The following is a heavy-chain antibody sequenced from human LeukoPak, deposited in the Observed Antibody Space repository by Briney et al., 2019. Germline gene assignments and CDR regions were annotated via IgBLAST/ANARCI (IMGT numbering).Heavy chain of an antibody. CDR2: IYHSGST. D-gene: IGHD6-19*01. J-gene: IGHJ4*02. V-gene: IGHV4-30-2*01. Sequence: SETLSLTCTVSGGSISSGGYYWSWIRQPPGKGLEWIGYIYHSGSTYYNPSLKSRVTISVDRSKNQFSLKLSSVTAADTAVCYCARFETVAVKPFEYWGQGALVTVSS. CDR1: GGSISSGGYY. CDR3: ARFETVAVKPFEY.